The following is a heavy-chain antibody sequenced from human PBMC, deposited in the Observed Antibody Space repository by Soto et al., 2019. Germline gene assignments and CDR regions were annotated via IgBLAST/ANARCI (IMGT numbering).Heavy chain of an antibody. J-gene: IGHJ6*02. Sequence: QVQLVQSGAEVKKPGSSVKVSCKASGGTFSSYAISWLRQAPGQGLEWMGGNIPIFGTANYAQKFQGRFTITADESTSTAYMELSSLRSEDTAVYYCARVGCIASCYSYYYYGMDVWGQGPTVTVSS. CDR2: NIPIFGTA. D-gene: IGHD2-2*01. V-gene: IGHV1-69*01. CDR3: ARVGCIASCYSYYYYGMDV. CDR1: GGTFSSYA.